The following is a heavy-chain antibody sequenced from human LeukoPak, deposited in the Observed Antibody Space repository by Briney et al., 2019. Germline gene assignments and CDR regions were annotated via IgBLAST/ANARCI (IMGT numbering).Heavy chain of an antibody. J-gene: IGHJ4*02. V-gene: IGHV4-30-4*01. Sequence: SETLSLTCTVSGGSISSGDYYWSWIRQPPGKGLEWIGYIYYSGSTYYNPSLKSRVTISVDTSKNQFSLKLSSVTAADTAVYYCARVNGYDSTFDYWGQGTLVTVSS. CDR1: GGSISSGDYY. D-gene: IGHD5-12*01. CDR2: IYYSGST. CDR3: ARVNGYDSTFDY.